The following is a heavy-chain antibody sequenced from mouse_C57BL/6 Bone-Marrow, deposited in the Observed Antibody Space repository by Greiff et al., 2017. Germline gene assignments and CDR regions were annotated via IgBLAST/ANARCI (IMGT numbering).Heavy chain of an antibody. CDR1: GFSLSTFGMG. CDR2: TWWDDDN. Sequence: VKLMESGPGILQPSQTLSLSCSFSGFSLSTFGMGVGWIRQPAGKGLVWLAHTWWDDDNYYNPALKSRLTITKDTSNNPLFLKIDNVDTADTATDYCARSIGNYHDYWGQGTTLTVSS. J-gene: IGHJ2*01. CDR3: ARSIGNYHDY. V-gene: IGHV8-8*01. D-gene: IGHD2-1*01.